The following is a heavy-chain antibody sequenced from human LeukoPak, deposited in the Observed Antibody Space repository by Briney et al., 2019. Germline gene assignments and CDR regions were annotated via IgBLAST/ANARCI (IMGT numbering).Heavy chain of an antibody. CDR3: AKEYSNYYYDSSFLHY. D-gene: IGHD3-22*01. CDR1: GFTFSSYG. Sequence: PGGSLRLSCAASGFTFSSYGMYWVRQAPGKGLEWVAVISYDGSNKYYADSVKGRFTISRDNSKNTLYLQMNSLRAEDTAVYYCAKEYSNYYYDSSFLHYWGQGTLVTVSS. CDR2: ISYDGSNK. V-gene: IGHV3-30*18. J-gene: IGHJ4*02.